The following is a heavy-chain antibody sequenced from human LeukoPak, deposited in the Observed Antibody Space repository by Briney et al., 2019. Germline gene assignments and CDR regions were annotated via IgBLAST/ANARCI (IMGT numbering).Heavy chain of an antibody. CDR3: ASSSSWPPNWFDP. CDR2: IIPIFGTA. V-gene: IGHV1-69*05. J-gene: IGHJ5*02. CDR1: GYTFTSYG. Sequence: SVKVSCKASGYTFTSYGISWVRQAPGQGLEWMGGIIPIFGTANYAQKFQGRVTITTDESTSTAYMELSSLRSEDTAVYYCASSSSWPPNWFDPWGQGTLVTVSS. D-gene: IGHD6-13*01.